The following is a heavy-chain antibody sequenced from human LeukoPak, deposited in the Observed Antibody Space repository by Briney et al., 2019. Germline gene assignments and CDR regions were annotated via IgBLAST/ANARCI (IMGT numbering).Heavy chain of an antibody. CDR2: ISYDGSNK. J-gene: IGHJ4*02. CDR1: GFTFSSYA. V-gene: IGHV3-30-3*01. D-gene: IGHD6-13*01. Sequence: PGGSLRLSCAASGFTFSSYAMHWVRQAPGKGLEWVAVISYDGSNKYYADSVKGRFTISRDNSKNTLYLQMNSLRAEDTAVYYCARDGRFRSYSSSSMGGYFDYWGQGTLVTVSS. CDR3: ARDGRFRSYSSSSMGGYFDY.